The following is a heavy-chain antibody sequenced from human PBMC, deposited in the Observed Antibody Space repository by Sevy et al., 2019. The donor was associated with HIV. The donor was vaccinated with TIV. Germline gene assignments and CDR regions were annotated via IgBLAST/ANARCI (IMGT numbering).Heavy chain of an antibody. CDR2: ISAYNGNT. J-gene: IGHJ4*02. CDR3: ARIYSYGPPFDY. Sequence: ASVTVSCKASGYTFTSYGISWVRQAPGQGLEWMGWISAYNGNTNYAQKLQGRVTMTTDTSTSTAYMGLRSLRSDDTAVYYCARIYSYGPPFDYWGQGTLVTVSS. CDR1: GYTFTSYG. V-gene: IGHV1-18*04. D-gene: IGHD5-18*01.